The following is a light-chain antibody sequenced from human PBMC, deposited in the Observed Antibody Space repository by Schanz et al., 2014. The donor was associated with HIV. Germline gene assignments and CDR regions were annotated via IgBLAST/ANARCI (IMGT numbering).Light chain of an antibody. Sequence: QSALTQPASVSGSPGQSITISCSGTSSDIGAFDYVSWYQQYPGKAPKLMISEVSKRPSGVPDRFSGSKSGTSASLAITGLQVDDEADYYCQSFDRRMRGLLFGGGTKLTVL. CDR3: QSFDRRMRGLL. J-gene: IGLJ2*01. CDR2: EVS. CDR1: SSDIGAFDY. V-gene: IGLV2-14*01.